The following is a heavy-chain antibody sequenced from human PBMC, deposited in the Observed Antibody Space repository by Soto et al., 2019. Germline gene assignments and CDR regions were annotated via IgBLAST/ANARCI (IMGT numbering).Heavy chain of an antibody. V-gene: IGHV1-46*01. Sequence: VASVKVSCKASGYTFTSYYMHWVRQAPGQGLEWMGIINPSGGSTSYAQKFQGRVTMTRDTSTSTVYMELSGLRSEDTAVYYRARDELFTYYYDSSGYMQQSWFDPWGQGTLVTVSS. CDR1: GYTFTSYY. CDR3: ARDELFTYYYDSSGYMQQSWFDP. CDR2: INPSGGST. J-gene: IGHJ5*02. D-gene: IGHD3-22*01.